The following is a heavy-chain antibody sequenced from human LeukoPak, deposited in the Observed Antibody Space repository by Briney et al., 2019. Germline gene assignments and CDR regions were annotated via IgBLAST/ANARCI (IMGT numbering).Heavy chain of an antibody. CDR2: INPSGGST. CDR1: GYSFTTYH. CDR3: AREAVTIFALVRTQTTKSPHRFDP. J-gene: IGHJ5*02. D-gene: IGHD3/OR15-3a*01. V-gene: IGHV1-46*01. Sequence: GASVKVSCKASGYSFTTYHMHWVRQAPGQGLEWMGIINPSGGSTNYAQNFQGRVTMTRDMSTSTVYTELSSLRSEDTAVYYCAREAVTIFALVRTQTTKSPHRFDPWGQGTLVTVSS.